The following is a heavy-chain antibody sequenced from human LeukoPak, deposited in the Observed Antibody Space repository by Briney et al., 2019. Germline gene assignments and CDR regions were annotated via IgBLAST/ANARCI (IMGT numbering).Heavy chain of an antibody. D-gene: IGHD3-22*01. CDR3: ARDPSAVAVNTYG. Sequence: PGRSLRLSCAASGFTFSNYAMNWVRQAPGKGLEWVSLIYSDGSTYYAGSVKGRFTISRDHSKNTLYLQMNNLRAEDTAVYYCARDPSAVAVNTYGWGQGTLVTVSS. CDR2: IYSDGST. CDR1: GFTFSNYA. V-gene: IGHV3-66*01. J-gene: IGHJ4*02.